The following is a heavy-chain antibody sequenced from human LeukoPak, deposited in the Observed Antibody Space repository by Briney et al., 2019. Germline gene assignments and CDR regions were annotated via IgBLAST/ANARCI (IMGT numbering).Heavy chain of an antibody. CDR1: GYTFSNYY. CDR2: INASGGST. V-gene: IGHV1-46*01. J-gene: IGHJ4*02. CDR3: ARYPTGVPAEPFAVNFDY. D-gene: IGHD2-2*01. Sequence: ASVKVSCKASGYTFSNYYMHWVRQAPGQGLEWMGIINASGGSTIHAQKFQGRVTMTRDTSTSTVYMELSSLRSEDTAVYYCARYPTGVPAEPFAVNFDYWGQGTLVTVSS.